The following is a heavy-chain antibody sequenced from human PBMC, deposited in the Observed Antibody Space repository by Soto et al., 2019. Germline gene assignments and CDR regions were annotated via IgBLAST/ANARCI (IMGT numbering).Heavy chain of an antibody. V-gene: IGHV4-39*07. CDR3: ARTYCSSTSCYRSQVFDY. CDR2: IYFRGNT. J-gene: IGHJ4*02. Sequence: SETLSLTCSVSGDSINSGKYYWGWIRQPPGKGLEWIGSIYFRGNTYYNPSLQTRVTISVDTSKNQFSLKLSSVTAADTAVYYCARTYCSSTSCYRSQVFDYWGQGTLVTVSS. D-gene: IGHD2-2*02. CDR1: GDSINSGKYY.